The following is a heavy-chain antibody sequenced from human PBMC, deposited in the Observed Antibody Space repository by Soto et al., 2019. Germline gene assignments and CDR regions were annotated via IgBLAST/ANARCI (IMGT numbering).Heavy chain of an antibody. J-gene: IGHJ5*02. CDR2: IYYSGST. D-gene: IGHD6-13*01. CDR1: GGSISSGDYY. Sequence: PSETLSLTCTVSGGSISSGDYYWSWIRQPPGKGLEWIGYIYYSGSTYYNPSLKSRVTISVDTSKNQFSLKLSSVTAADTAVYYCSSVVAAAGWFDLWGQGTFVTLSS. CDR3: SSVVAAAGWFDL. V-gene: IGHV4-30-4*01.